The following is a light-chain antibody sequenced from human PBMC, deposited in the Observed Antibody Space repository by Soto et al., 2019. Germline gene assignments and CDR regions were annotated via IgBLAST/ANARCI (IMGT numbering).Light chain of an antibody. Sequence: QSVLTQPASVSGSPGQSITISCTGTSSDVGGYDFVSWYQHHPGKAPKLIIYEVSNRPSGVSNRFSGSKSGNTASLTISGLQAEDEADYYCSSYASSSTLFGGGTQLTVL. V-gene: IGLV2-14*01. CDR2: EVS. CDR3: SSYASSSTL. CDR1: SSDVGGYDF. J-gene: IGLJ2*01.